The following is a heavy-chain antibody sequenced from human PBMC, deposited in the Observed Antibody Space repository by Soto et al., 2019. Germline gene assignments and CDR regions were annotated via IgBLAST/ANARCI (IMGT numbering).Heavy chain of an antibody. CDR1: GGTFSSYT. V-gene: IGHV1-69*04. CDR2: IIPILGIA. CDR3: ARDLDGGNSGPLYYFDY. J-gene: IGHJ4*02. Sequence: GASVKVSCKASGGTFSSYTISWVRQAPGQGLEWMGRIIPILGIANYAQKFQGRVTITADKSTSTAYMELSSLRSEDTAVYYCARDLDGGNSGPLYYFDYWGQGTLVTVSS. D-gene: IGHD2-21*02.